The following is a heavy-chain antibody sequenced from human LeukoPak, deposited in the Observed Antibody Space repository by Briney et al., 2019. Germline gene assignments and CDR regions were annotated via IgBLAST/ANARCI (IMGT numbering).Heavy chain of an antibody. CDR3: ARRSSGYYHSLNDAFDI. J-gene: IGHJ3*02. CDR2: ISSSSSYI. D-gene: IGHD3-22*01. V-gene: IGHV3-21*01. Sequence: PGGSQTLSCAASGFTFSSYSMNWVRQAPGKGLEWVSSISSSSSYIYYADSVKGRFTISRDNAKNSLYLQMNSLRAEDTAVYYCARRSSGYYHSLNDAFDIWGQGTMVTVSS. CDR1: GFTFSSYS.